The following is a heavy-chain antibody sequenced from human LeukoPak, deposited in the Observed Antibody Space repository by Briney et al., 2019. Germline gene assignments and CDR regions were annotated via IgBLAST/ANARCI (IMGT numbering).Heavy chain of an antibody. CDR1: GGSISSGSYY. Sequence: SETLSLTCTASGGSISSGSYYWSWIRQPPGKGLEWIGYIYYSGSTNYNPSLKSRVTISVDTSKNQFSLKLSSVTAADTAVYYCARDRVVPAAIGFYYYYYMDVWGKGTTVTISS. CDR2: IYYSGST. D-gene: IGHD2-2*01. V-gene: IGHV4-61*01. CDR3: ARDRVVPAAIGFYYYYYMDV. J-gene: IGHJ6*03.